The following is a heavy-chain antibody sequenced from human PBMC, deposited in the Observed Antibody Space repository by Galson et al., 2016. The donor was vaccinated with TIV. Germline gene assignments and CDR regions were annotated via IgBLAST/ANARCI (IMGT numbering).Heavy chain of an antibody. CDR1: GFTFDSYT. V-gene: IGHV3-30-3*01. D-gene: IGHD1-7*01. CDR3: TKDGSGNWKYVDYFDY. Sequence: SLRLSCAASGFTFDSYTFHWVRQTPGKGLEWVAIISHDGNNKDFADSVQGRFTISRDSSKNTVFLQMHSLRLEDTAVYYCTKDGSGNWKYVDYFDYWGQGTLVTVSS. CDR2: ISHDGNNK. J-gene: IGHJ4*02.